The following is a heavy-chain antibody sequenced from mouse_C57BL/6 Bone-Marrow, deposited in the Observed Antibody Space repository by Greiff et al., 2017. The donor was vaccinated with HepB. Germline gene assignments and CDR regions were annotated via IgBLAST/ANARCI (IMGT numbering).Heavy chain of an antibody. J-gene: IGHJ2*01. CDR3: ERPTLPDYFDY. CDR1: GYAFSSSW. V-gene: IGHV1-82*01. Sequence: VQLQQSGPELVKPGASVKISCKASGYAFSSSWMNWVKQRPGKGLEWIGRIYPGDGDTNYNGKFKGKATLTADKSSSTAYMQLRSLTSEDSAVYVCERPTLPDYFDYWGQGTTLTVSS. CDR2: IYPGDGDT.